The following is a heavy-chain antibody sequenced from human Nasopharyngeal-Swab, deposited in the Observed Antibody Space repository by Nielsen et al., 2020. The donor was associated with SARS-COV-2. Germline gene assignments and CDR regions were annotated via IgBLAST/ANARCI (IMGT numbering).Heavy chain of an antibody. J-gene: IGHJ4*02. CDR2: IYPGDSDT. D-gene: IGHD6-19*01. Sequence: GESLKISCKGSGYRFISYWIGWVRQMPGKGLEWMGIIYPGDSDTRYSPSFQGQVTISADKSINTAYLQWSSLKASDTAMYYCARHGVRGAGGWFYYFDYWGQGTLVTVSS. CDR3: ARHGVRGAGGWFYYFDY. CDR1: GYRFISYW. V-gene: IGHV5-51*01.